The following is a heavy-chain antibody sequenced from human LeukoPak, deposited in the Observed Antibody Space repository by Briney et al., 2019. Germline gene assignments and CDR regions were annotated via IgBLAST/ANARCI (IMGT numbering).Heavy chain of an antibody. CDR2: ISYDGSNK. CDR1: GFTFSSYA. J-gene: IGHJ3*02. V-gene: IGHV3-30-3*01. D-gene: IGHD1-26*01. CDR3: ARDGGVGSHAFDI. Sequence: PGGSLRLYCAASGFTFSSYAMHWVRQAPGKGLEWVAVISYDGSNKYYADSVKGRFTISRDNSKNTLYLQMNSLRAEDTAVYYCARDGGVGSHAFDIWGQGTMVTVSS.